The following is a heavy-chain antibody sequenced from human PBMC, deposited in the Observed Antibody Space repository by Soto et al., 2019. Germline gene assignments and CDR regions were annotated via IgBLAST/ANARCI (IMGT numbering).Heavy chain of an antibody. CDR1: GFIVSNNY. D-gene: IGHD3-10*01. Sequence: EVQLVESGGGLVQPGGSLRLSCAASGFIVSNNYMSWVRQAPGKGLEWVSIIYSDDKTYYADSVKGRFTVSRDSSKNTVYLQMTSLRAEDTAVYYCARYGSGSLFLWGQGTLVTVSS. CDR2: IYSDDKT. CDR3: ARYGSGSLFL. V-gene: IGHV3-66*01. J-gene: IGHJ4*02.